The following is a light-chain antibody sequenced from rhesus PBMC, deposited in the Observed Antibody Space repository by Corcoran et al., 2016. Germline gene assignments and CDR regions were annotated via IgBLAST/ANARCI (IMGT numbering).Light chain of an antibody. Sequence: QVILTQSPATLSLSPGERATLSCRASQSVSSYLAWYPQKPGQAPRLRNHGASSRATGIPDRFSGSGSGTEFTLTISSLEPEDFAVYYCQKYSSSPFTFGPGTKLDIK. CDR2: GAS. CDR3: QKYSSSPFT. CDR1: QSVSSY. J-gene: IGKJ3*01. V-gene: IGKV3-53*01.